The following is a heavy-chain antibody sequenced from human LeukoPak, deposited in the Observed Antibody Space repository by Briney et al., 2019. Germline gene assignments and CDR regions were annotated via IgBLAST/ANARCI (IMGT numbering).Heavy chain of an antibody. CDR1: GYTFTSYG. Sequence: ASVKVSCKASGYTFTSYGISWVRQAPGQGLEWMGWISAYNGNTNYAQKLQGRVTMTTDTSTSTAYMELRSLRSDDTAVYYCARLFYYDTSGYEGYFDDWGQGTLVTVSS. CDR3: ARLFYYDTSGYEGYFDD. CDR2: ISAYNGNT. D-gene: IGHD3-22*01. J-gene: IGHJ4*02. V-gene: IGHV1-18*01.